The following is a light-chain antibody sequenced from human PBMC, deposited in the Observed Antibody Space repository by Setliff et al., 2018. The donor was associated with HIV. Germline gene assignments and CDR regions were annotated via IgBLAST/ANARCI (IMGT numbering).Light chain of an antibody. CDR1: SSDVGGYSH. CDR3: SSYKTGNTLV. V-gene: IGLV2-14*01. J-gene: IGLJ3*02. CDR2: EVR. Sequence: QSVLTQPASVSGSPGQSITISCTGTSSDVGGYSHVSWYQQHPGKAPKLIIYEVRNRPSGVSNRFSGPKSGYTASLTISGLRAEDEADYYCSSYKTGNTLVFGGGTKVTVL.